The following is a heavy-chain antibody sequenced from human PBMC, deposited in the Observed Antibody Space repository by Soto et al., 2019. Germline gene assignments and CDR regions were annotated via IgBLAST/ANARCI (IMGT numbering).Heavy chain of an antibody. D-gene: IGHD6-6*01. CDR2: FYHSGTI. J-gene: IGHJ5*02. CDR1: GGSMSSGSDY. Sequence: QLQLQESGPGLVKPSETLSLTCTVSGGSMSSGSDYWGWIRQSPGKGLEWIGTFYHSGTIYYNPSLKSRVTISVDTPKAQCSVKVTSVTAADTAVYYCVSSWGSSDRYSWFDPWGQGTLVTVSS. V-gene: IGHV4-39*01. CDR3: VSSWGSSDRYSWFDP.